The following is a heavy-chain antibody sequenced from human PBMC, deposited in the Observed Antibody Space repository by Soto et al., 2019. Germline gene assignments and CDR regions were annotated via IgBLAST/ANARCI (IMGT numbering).Heavy chain of an antibody. CDR2: IIPIFGTA. D-gene: IGHD3-9*01. CDR1: GGTFSSYA. J-gene: IGHJ4*02. V-gene: IGHV1-69*13. CDR3: ARRILTGRYYFDY. Sequence: SVKVSCKASGGTFSSYAISWVRQAPGQGLEWMGGIIPIFGTANYAQKFQGRVTITADESTSTAYMELSSLGSEDTAVYYCARRILTGRYYFDYWGQGTLVTVSS.